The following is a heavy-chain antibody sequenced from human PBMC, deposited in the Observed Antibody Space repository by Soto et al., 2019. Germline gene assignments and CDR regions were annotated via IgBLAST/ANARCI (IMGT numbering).Heavy chain of an antibody. CDR2: IFPGDSDT. Sequence: PGESLKISCKTSGYNFAGYWIGWVRQMPGKGLEWLGIIFPGDSDTKYSPSFQGQVIISDDKSIRTAYLQWSSLKASDTAIYYCARQSGMDVWGQGTMVTVSS. D-gene: IGHD5-12*01. CDR3: ARQSGMDV. CDR1: GYNFAGYW. J-gene: IGHJ6*02. V-gene: IGHV5-51*01.